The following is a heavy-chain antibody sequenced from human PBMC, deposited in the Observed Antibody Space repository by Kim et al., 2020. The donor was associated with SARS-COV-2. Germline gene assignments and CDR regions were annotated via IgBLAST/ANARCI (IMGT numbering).Heavy chain of an antibody. Sequence: SPNYNPSLKSRVTISVDTSKNQFSLMLSSVTAADTAVYYCARTKARHFDYWGQGTLVTVSS. D-gene: IGHD6-6*01. CDR3: ARTKARHFDY. CDR2: SP. V-gene: IGHV4-34*01. J-gene: IGHJ4*02.